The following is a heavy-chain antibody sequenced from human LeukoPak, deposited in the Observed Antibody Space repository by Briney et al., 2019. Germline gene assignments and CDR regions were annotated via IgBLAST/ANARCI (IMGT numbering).Heavy chain of an antibody. Sequence: KASETLSLTCTVSGGSISSSSYYWGWIRQPPGKGLEWIGSIYYSGSTYYNPSLKSRVTISVDTSKNQFSLKLSSVTAADTAVYYCARESLLRYFDWLSSNDAVSGGLDYWGQGTLVTVSS. D-gene: IGHD3-9*01. CDR1: GGSISSSSYY. V-gene: IGHV4-39*02. CDR2: IYYSGST. CDR3: ARESLLRYFDWLSSNDAVSGGLDY. J-gene: IGHJ4*02.